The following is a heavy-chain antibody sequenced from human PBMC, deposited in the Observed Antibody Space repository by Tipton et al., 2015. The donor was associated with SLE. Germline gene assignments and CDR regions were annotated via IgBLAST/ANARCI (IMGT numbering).Heavy chain of an antibody. CDR1: GGSISSSSYY. CDR2: IYYSGST. Sequence: TLSLTCTVSGGSISSSSYYWGWIRQPPGKGLGWIGSIYYSGSTYYNPSLKSRVTISVDTSKNQFSLKLSSVTAADTAVYYCARHERGYAPLGADAFDIWGQGTMVTVSS. D-gene: IGHD3-16*01. CDR3: ARHERGYAPLGADAFDI. J-gene: IGHJ3*02. V-gene: IGHV4-39*01.